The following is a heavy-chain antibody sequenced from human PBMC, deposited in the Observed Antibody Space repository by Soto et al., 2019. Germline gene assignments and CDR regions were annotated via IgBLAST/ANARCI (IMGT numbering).Heavy chain of an antibody. J-gene: IGHJ4*02. CDR1: GFTFSNYA. V-gene: IGHV3-64*02. CDR3: AGGPSTVATWLDY. Sequence: GGSLRLSCAASGFTFSNYAMHWVRQAPGKGLEYVSAISGNGFSTYYGDSVRGRFIISRDNSKNTLYLQMGSLRAEDMAVYYCAGGPSTVATWLDYWGQGT. CDR2: ISGNGFST. D-gene: IGHD4-17*01.